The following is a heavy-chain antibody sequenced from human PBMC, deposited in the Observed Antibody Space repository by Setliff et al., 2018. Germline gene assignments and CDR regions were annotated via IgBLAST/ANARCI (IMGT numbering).Heavy chain of an antibody. CDR2: IYHDGNPKFNPSV. J-gene: IGHJ4*02. V-gene: IGHV4-4*02. CDR1: GVSVNSLTW. CDR3: TRGGERYHTAN. D-gene: IGHD2-2*01. Sequence: SETLSLTCAISGVSVNSLTWWSWVRQTPGKGLEWIGFIYHDGNPKFNPSVNYNPSLKSRITMSIDKSKNQFSLNLRSVTAADTAVYYCTRGGERYHTANWGQGALVTVSS.